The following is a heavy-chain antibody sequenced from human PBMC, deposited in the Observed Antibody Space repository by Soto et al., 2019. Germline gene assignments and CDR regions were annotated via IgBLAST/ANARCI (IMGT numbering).Heavy chain of an antibody. D-gene: IGHD5-12*01. CDR3: ARVRLRQIDY. V-gene: IGHV4-59*01. J-gene: IGHJ4*02. Sequence: PSETLSLTCTVSGGSISSYYWSWIRQPPGKGLEWIGYIYYSGSTNYNPSLKSRVTISVDTSKNQFSLKLSSVTAADTAVYYCARVRLRQIDYWGQGTLVTVSS. CDR2: IYYSGST. CDR1: GGSISSYY.